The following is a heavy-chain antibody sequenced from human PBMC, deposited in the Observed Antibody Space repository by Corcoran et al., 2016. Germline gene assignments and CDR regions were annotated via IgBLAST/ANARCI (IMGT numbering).Heavy chain of an antibody. V-gene: IGHV1-69*01. Sequence: QVQLVQSGAEVKKPGSSVKVSCKASGGTFSSYAISWVRQAPGQGLEWMGGIIPIFGTANYAQKFQGKVTITADESTSTAYMELSSLRSEDTAVYYSARSISSEWLLSYWGQGTLVTVSS. CDR3: ARSISSEWLLSY. D-gene: IGHD3-3*01. CDR2: IIPIFGTA. CDR1: GGTFSSYA. J-gene: IGHJ4*02.